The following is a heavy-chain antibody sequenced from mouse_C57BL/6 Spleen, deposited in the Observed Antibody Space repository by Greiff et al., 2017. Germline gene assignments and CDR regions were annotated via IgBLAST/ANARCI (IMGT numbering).Heavy chain of an antibody. CDR3: ASNGYSY. V-gene: IGHV1-42*01. CDR1: GYSFTGYY. Sequence: VQLQQSGPELVKPGASVKISCKASGYSFTGYYMNWVKQSPEKSLEWIGEINPSTGGTTYNQKFKAKATLTVDKSSSTAYMQLKSLTSEDSAVSYCASNGYSYWGQGTLVTVSA. J-gene: IGHJ3*01. CDR2: INPSTGGT. D-gene: IGHD2-3*01.